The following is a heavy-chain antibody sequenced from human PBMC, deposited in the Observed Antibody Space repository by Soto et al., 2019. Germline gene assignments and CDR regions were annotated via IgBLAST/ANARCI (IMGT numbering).Heavy chain of an antibody. CDR1: GGSFSGYY. Sequence: XATLSLTCAVYGGSFSGYYWSWIRQPPGKGLEWIGEINHSGSTNYNPSLKSRVTISVDTSKNQFSLKLSSVTAADTAVYYCARGRTYYDFWSGYYKSYYYYYGMDVWGQGTTVTVSS. V-gene: IGHV4-34*01. CDR2: INHSGST. J-gene: IGHJ6*02. CDR3: ARGRTYYDFWSGYYKSYYYYYGMDV. D-gene: IGHD3-3*01.